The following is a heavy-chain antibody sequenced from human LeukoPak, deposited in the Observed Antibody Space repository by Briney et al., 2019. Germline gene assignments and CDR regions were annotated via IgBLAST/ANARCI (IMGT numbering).Heavy chain of an antibody. V-gene: IGHV3-23*01. D-gene: IGHD3-22*01. CDR2: ISGSGDRT. CDR1: GFTFSNYA. Sequence: GGSLRLSCAASGFTFSNYAMTWVRQAPGKGLEWVSTISGSGDRTYYADSVKGRFTISRDNSDNTLYLQMNSLRAEDTAVYYCAKDRPNYYGSNGHYYKLNGDCWGQGTLVTVSS. CDR3: AKDRPNYYGSNGHYYKLNGDC. J-gene: IGHJ4*02.